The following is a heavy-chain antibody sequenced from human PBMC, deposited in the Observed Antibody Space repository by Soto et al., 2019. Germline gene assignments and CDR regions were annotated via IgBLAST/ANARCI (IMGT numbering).Heavy chain of an antibody. CDR3: AKGATVTTHYQYYGMDV. J-gene: IGHJ6*02. CDR1: GFTFDDFA. D-gene: IGHD4-17*01. V-gene: IGHV3-43D*04. Sequence: VGSLRLSCAASGFTFDDFAMCWVRQVPGKGLEWISLVNWDGDTTFYADSVKGRFIISRDNSKNSVYLQMNSLRSEDSAMYYCAKGATVTTHYQYYGMDVWGQGTTVTVSS. CDR2: VNWDGDTT.